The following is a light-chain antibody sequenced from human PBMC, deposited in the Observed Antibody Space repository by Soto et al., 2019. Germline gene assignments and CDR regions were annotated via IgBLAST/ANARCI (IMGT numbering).Light chain of an antibody. CDR2: DDY. CDR1: NIGSES. J-gene: IGLJ3*02. CDR3: QVWDSTTDHRV. V-gene: IGLV3-21*02. Sequence: VLTQPPSVSVAPGQTAKITCGGNNIGSESVHWYQQKPGQAPVLVVFDDYDRPSEIPERFSGSNSGNTATLFISTVEAGDEADYYCQVWDSTTDHRVFGGGTKLTVL.